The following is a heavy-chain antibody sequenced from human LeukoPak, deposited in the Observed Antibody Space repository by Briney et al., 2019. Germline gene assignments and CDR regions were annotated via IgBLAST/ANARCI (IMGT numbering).Heavy chain of an antibody. Sequence: PSETLSLTCSVSGASISSGSNYWGWIRQPPGKTLEWIGSIYSSGSTYYNPSLKSRVIIIIDTPKNQFSLKLSSVTAADTAVYYCARGKNKWLRAREPYFDYWGQGTLVTVSS. D-gene: IGHD5-12*01. V-gene: IGHV4-39*07. CDR1: GASISSGSNY. J-gene: IGHJ4*02. CDR2: IYSSGST. CDR3: ARGKNKWLRAREPYFDY.